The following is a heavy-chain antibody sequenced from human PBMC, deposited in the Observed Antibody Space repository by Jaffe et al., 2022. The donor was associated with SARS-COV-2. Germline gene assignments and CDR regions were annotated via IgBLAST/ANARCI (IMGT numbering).Heavy chain of an antibody. CDR1: GFTFSSYS. Sequence: EVQLLESGGALVQPGGSLRLSCAASGFTFSSYSMNWVRQFPGKGLEWVSGISDRGINTYYVDSVKGRFTISRDNSKNTLYLQMNSLRAEDTALYYCTKDYGGYPFDYWGQGTLVIVSS. D-gene: IGHD4-17*01. CDR3: TKDYGGYPFDY. CDR2: ISDRGINT. J-gene: IGHJ4*02. V-gene: IGHV3-23*01.